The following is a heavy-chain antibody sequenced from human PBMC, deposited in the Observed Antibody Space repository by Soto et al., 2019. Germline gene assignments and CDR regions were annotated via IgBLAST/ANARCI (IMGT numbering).Heavy chain of an antibody. Sequence: QVQLVQSGAEVKKPGSSVKVSCKASGGTFSSYAISWVRQAPGQGLEWMXGIIPIFGTANYAQKFQGRVTITADESTSTAYMELSSLRSEDTAVYYCARGPLGXXXGGXXXXGLNFDYWGQGTLVTVSS. J-gene: IGHJ4*02. CDR3: ARGPLGXXXGGXXXXGLNFDY. CDR2: IIPIFGTA. D-gene: IGHD2-15*01. V-gene: IGHV1-69*01. CDR1: GGTFSSYA.